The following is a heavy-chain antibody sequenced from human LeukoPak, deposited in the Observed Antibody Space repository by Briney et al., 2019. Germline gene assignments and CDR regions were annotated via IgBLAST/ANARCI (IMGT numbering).Heavy chain of an antibody. CDR3: AREVGYYGSGSLNYYYMDV. D-gene: IGHD3-10*01. CDR2: IYSGGST. CDR1: GFTVSSNY. Sequence: GGSLRLSCAASGFTVSSNYMSWVRQAPGKGLEWVSVIYSGGSTYYADSVKGGFTISRDNSKNTLYLQMNSLRAEDTAVYYCAREVGYYGSGSLNYYYMDVWGKGTTVTISS. J-gene: IGHJ6*03. V-gene: IGHV3-66*01.